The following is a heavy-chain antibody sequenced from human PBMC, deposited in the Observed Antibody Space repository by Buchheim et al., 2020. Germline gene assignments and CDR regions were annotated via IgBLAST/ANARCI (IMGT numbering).Heavy chain of an antibody. V-gene: IGHV4-34*01. CDR3: ARGQDRGRRGLGSY. Sequence: QVQLQQWGAGLLKPSETLSLTCAVYGGSFSGYYWSWIRQPPGKGLEWIGEINHSGSTNYNPSLKSRVTISVDTSKSQFSLKLSSVTAADTAVYYCARGQDRGRRGLGSYWGQGTL. D-gene: IGHD2-15*01. CDR1: GGSFSGYY. J-gene: IGHJ4*02. CDR2: INHSGST.